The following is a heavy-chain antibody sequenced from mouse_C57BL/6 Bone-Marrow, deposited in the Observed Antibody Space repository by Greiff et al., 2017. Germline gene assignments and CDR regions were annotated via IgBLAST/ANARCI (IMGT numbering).Heavy chain of an antibody. CDR2: IHPNSGST. D-gene: IGHD4-1*01. CDR3: ARGVNWAYYYAMDY. V-gene: IGHV1-64*01. Sequence: VQLQQPGAELVKPGASVKLSCKASGYTFTSYWMHWVKQRPGQGLEWIGMIHPNSGSTNYNEKFKSKATLTVDKSSSTAYMQLSSLTSEDSAVYYCARGVNWAYYYAMDYWGQGTSVTVSS. J-gene: IGHJ4*01. CDR1: GYTFTSYW.